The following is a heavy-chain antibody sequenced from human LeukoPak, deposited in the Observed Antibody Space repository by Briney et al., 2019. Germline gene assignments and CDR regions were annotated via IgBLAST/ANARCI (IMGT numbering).Heavy chain of an antibody. V-gene: IGHV4-39*01. Sequence: TETLSLTCTVSGGSISSSSYYWGWIRQPPGKGLEWIGSIYYSGSTYYNPSLKSRVTISVDTSKNQFSLKLSSVTAADTAVYYCARQITTNDFYDSSGYYSYFDYWGQGTQVTVSS. CDR3: ARQITTNDFYDSSGYYSYFDY. CDR1: GGSISSSSYY. D-gene: IGHD3-22*01. J-gene: IGHJ4*02. CDR2: IYYSGST.